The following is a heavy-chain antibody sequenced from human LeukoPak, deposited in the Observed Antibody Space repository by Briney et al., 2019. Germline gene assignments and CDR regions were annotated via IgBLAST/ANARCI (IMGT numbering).Heavy chain of an antibody. CDR2: ISSSSSYI. Sequence: GGSLRLSCAASGFTFSSYSMNWVRQAPGKGLEWVSSISSSSSYIYYADSVKGRFTISRDNSKNTLYLQMNSLRAEDTAVYYCARVGAVAGTLDYWGQGTLVTVSS. CDR1: GFTFSSYS. V-gene: IGHV3-21*01. CDR3: ARVGAVAGTLDY. D-gene: IGHD6-19*01. J-gene: IGHJ4*02.